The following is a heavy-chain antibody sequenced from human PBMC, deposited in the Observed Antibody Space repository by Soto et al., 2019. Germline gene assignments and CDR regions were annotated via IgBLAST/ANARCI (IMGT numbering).Heavy chain of an antibody. D-gene: IGHD2-15*01. CDR2: IYYSGST. CDR1: GGSISSSSYY. V-gene: IGHV4-39*07. CDR3: ARENPRYCSGGSCYSKNYFDY. J-gene: IGHJ4*02. Sequence: SETLSLTCTVSGGSISSSSYYWGWIRQPPGKGLEWIGSIYYSGSTNYNPSLKSRVTISVDTSKNQFSLKLSSVTAADTAVYYCARENPRYCSGGSCYSKNYFDYWGQGTLVTVSS.